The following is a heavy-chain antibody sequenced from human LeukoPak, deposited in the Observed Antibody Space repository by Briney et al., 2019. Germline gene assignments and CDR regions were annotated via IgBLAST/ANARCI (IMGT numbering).Heavy chain of an antibody. CDR3: ARDAAGYDS. D-gene: IGHD6-13*01. CDR1: GFTFNTFW. Sequence: PGGSLRLFCAASGFTFNTFWMSWVRQTPGKGLEWVANIKEDGTKKYYVDSVKGRFTISRDNAENSLYLQMNSLRAEDTAVYYCARDAAGYDSWGQGTLVTVSS. V-gene: IGHV3-7*01. J-gene: IGHJ5*01. CDR2: IKEDGTKK.